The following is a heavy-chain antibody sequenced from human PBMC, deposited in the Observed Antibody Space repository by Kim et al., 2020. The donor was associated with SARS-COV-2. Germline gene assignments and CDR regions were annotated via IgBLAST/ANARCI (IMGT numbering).Heavy chain of an antibody. V-gene: IGHV3-30-3*01. CDR3: ASLASSGFDY. CDR2: ISYDGSNK. Sequence: GGSLRLSCAASGFTFSSYAMHWVRQAPGKGLEWVALISYDGSNKYYADSVKGRFTISRDNSKNTLYLQMNGLRAEDTAVYYCASLASSGFDYWGQGTLVT. D-gene: IGHD6-6*01. J-gene: IGHJ4*02. CDR1: GFTFSSYA.